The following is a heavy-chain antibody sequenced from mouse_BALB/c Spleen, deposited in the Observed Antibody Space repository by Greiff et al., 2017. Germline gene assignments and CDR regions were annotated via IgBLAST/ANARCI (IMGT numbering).Heavy chain of an antibody. CDR1: GFTFSSFG. CDR2: ISSGSSTI. V-gene: IGHV5-17*02. D-gene: IGHD2-1*01. CDR3: ARSDGKKGNYYAMDY. J-gene: IGHJ4*01. Sequence: EVKLVESGGGLVQPGGSRKLSCAASGFTFSSFGMHWVRQAPEKGLEWVAYISSGSSTIYYADTVKGRFTISRDNPKNTLFLQMTSLRSEDTAMYYCARSDGKKGNYYAMDYWGQGTSVTVSS.